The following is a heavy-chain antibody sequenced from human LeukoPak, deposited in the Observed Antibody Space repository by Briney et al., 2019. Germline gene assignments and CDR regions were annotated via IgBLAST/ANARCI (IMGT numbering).Heavy chain of an antibody. D-gene: IGHD5-12*01. J-gene: IGHJ4*02. CDR3: ARGGYGPPFDY. CDR1: GFTFSSYA. V-gene: IGHV3-30*04. CDR2: ISYDGSNK. Sequence: GGSLRLSCAASGFTFSSYAMHWVRQAPGKGLEWVAVISYDGSNKYYADSVKGRFTISRDNSKNTLYLQMNSLRAEDTAVYYCARGGYGPPFDYWGQGTLVTVSS.